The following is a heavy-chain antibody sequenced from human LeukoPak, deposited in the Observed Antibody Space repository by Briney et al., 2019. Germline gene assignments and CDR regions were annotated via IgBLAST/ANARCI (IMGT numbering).Heavy chain of an antibody. D-gene: IGHD2-15*01. Sequence: GESLKISFKGSGYRFTSYWIGWVRQMPGKGLEWMGIIYPGDSDTRYSPSFQGQVTISADKSISNPYLPWSSLKASDTAMYYCARHQCSGGSCSLVYWCQGTLVTVSS. CDR3: ARHQCSGGSCSLVY. CDR1: GYRFTSYW. CDR2: IYPGDSDT. V-gene: IGHV5-51*01. J-gene: IGHJ4*02.